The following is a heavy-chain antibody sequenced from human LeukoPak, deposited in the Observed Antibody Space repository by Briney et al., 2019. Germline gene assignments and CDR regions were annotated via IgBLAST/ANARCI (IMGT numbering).Heavy chain of an antibody. J-gene: IGHJ4*02. CDR1: GFTLSSYE. CDR3: ARIGYSSSSFDY. D-gene: IGHD6-13*01. Sequence: GGSLRLSCTVSGFTLSSYEMSWIRQAPGKGLEWLANLKEDGSDTYYVDSVKGRFTISRDNAKNSLYLQMNSLRAEDTAVYYRARIGYSSSSFDYWGQGTLVTVSS. CDR2: LKEDGSDT. V-gene: IGHV3-7*01.